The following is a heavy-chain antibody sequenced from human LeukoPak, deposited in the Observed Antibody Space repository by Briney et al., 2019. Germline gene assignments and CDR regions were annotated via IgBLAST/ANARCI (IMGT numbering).Heavy chain of an antibody. Sequence: PSETLSLTCTVSGGSISSYYWSWIRQPPGKGLEWIGYIYYSGSTNYNPSLKSRVTISVDTSKNQFSLKLSSVTAADTAVYYCARGFGSSWDEGVDYWGQGTLVTVSS. CDR3: ARGFGSSWDEGVDY. CDR2: IYYSGST. J-gene: IGHJ4*02. V-gene: IGHV4-59*08. CDR1: GGSISSYY. D-gene: IGHD6-13*01.